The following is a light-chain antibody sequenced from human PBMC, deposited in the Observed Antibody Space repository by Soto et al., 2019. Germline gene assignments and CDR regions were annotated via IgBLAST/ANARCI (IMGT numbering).Light chain of an antibody. CDR2: DAS. CDR1: QDISNY. Sequence: DIQMTQSPSSLSASVGDRDTVTCQASQDISNYLNWYQQKPGKAPKLLIYDASNLETGVPSRFSGSGSGTDVTFTISSLQSEDIATYYCQQYDNLPLTFGGGTKVEIK. CDR3: QQYDNLPLT. J-gene: IGKJ4*01. V-gene: IGKV1-33*01.